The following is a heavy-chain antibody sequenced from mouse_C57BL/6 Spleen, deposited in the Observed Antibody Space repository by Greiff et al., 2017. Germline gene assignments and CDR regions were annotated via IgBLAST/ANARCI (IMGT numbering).Heavy chain of an antibody. D-gene: IGHD3-1*01. CDR3: TRRGSGAFGY. V-gene: IGHV1-15*01. Sequence: QVQLQQSGAELVRPGASVTLSCKASGYTFTDYEMHWVKQPPVHGLEWIGAIDTETGGTAYNQKFKGKAILTADKSSSTAYMELRSLTSEDSAVYYCTRRGSGAFGYWGQGTTRTGS. CDR2: IDTETGGT. J-gene: IGHJ2*01. CDR1: GYTFTDYE.